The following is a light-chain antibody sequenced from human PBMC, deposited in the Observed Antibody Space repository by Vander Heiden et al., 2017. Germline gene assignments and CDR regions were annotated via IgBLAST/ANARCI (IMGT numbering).Light chain of an antibody. CDR2: DVS. CDR3: SSYTSSSTFVV. J-gene: IGLJ2*01. V-gene: IGLV2-14*01. CDR1: SSDVGGYHY. Sequence: QSALTQPASASGPPGQSITISCTGTSSDVGGYHYVSWYQQHPGKAPKLMIYDVSNRPSGVSNRFSGSKSGNTASLTISGLQAEDEADYYCSSYTSSSTFVVFGGGTKLTVL.